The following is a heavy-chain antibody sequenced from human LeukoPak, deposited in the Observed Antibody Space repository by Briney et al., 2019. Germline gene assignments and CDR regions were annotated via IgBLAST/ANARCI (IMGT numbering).Heavy chain of an antibody. CDR1: GGSISSGGYY. CDR2: IRYSGST. J-gene: IGHJ4*02. D-gene: IGHD3-22*01. CDR3: AGSRIGYSDSSGFFDS. V-gene: IGHV4-31*03. Sequence: PSETLSLTCTVSGGSISSGGYYWSWIRQHPGKGLEWIGYIRYSGSTYYSPSLKSRVTISVDTSKNQFSLKLSSVTAADTAVYYCAGSRIGYSDSSGFFDSWGQGTLVTVSS.